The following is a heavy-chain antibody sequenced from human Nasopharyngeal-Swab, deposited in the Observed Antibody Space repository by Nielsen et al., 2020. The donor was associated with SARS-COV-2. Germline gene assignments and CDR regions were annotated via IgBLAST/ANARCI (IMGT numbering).Heavy chain of an antibody. J-gene: IGHJ6*03. D-gene: IGHD2-2*01. CDR3: ARDSVVVVPAAMGSYYYYYMDV. CDR2: IYTSGST. CDR1: GGSISSGSYY. V-gene: IGHV4-61*02. Sequence: TLSLTCTVSGGSISSGSYYWSWIRQPAGKGLEWIGRIYTSGSTNYNPSLKSRVTISVDTSKNQFSLKLSSVTAADTAVYYCARDSVVVVPAAMGSYYYYYMDVWGKGTTVTVSS.